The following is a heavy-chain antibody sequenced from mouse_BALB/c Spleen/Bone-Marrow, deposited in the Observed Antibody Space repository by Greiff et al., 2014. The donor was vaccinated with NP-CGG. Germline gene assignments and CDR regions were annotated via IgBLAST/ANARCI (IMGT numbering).Heavy chain of an antibody. CDR1: GYAFTNYL. CDR2: INPGSGGT. V-gene: IGHV1-54*01. Sequence: QVQLKESGAELVRPGTSVKVSCKASGYAFTNYLIEWIKQRPGQGLEWIGVINPGSGGTNYNEKFKGKATLTADKSSSTAYMQLSSLTSDGSAVYFCARNANWLFTYWGQGTLVTVSA. J-gene: IGHJ3*01. D-gene: IGHD4-1*01. CDR3: ARNANWLFTY.